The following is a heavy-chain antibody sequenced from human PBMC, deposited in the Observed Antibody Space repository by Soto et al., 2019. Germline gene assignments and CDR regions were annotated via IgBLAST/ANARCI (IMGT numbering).Heavy chain of an antibody. CDR3: ARGCKPTYYYGSGSCPFDY. J-gene: IGHJ4*02. D-gene: IGHD3-10*01. V-gene: IGHV3-72*01. CDR1: GFTFSDHY. Sequence: GGSLRLSCAASGFTFSDHYMDWVRQAPGKGLEWVGRTRNKANSYTTEYAASVKGRFTISRDDSKNSLYLQMNSLKTEDTAVYYCARGCKPTYYYGSGSCPFDYWGQGTLVTVSS. CDR2: TRNKANSYTT.